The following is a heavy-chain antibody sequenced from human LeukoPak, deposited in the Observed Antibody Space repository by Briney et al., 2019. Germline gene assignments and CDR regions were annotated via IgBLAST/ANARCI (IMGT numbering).Heavy chain of an antibody. D-gene: IGHD3-22*01. Sequence: SETLSLTCSVSGGSITSGGYYWNWIRQHPGKGLEWIGYISYSGSTYYNPSLKSRVTISIDTSENQFSLKLSYVTAADTAVYYCARGDSSGYSFAYWGQGTLVTVSS. V-gene: IGHV4-31*03. J-gene: IGHJ4*02. CDR2: ISYSGST. CDR3: ARGDSSGYSFAY. CDR1: GGSITSGGYY.